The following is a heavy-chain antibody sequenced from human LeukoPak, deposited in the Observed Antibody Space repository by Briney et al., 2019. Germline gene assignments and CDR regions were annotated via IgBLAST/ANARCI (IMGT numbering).Heavy chain of an antibody. J-gene: IGHJ4*02. D-gene: IGHD3-10*01. CDR2: ITGSGGST. V-gene: IGHV3-23*01. CDR1: GFTFSSCG. Sequence: GGSLRLSCAASGFTFSSCGMSWVRQAPGKGLEWVSAITGSGGSTNYADSVKGRFTISRDNSKNTLYLQMNSLRAEDTAVYYCAKVMRSWYFDYWGQGTLVTVSS. CDR3: AKVMRSWYFDY.